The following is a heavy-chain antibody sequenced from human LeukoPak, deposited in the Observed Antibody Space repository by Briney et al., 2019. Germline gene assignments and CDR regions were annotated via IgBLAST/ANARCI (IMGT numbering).Heavy chain of an antibody. CDR3: ARENCSGGSCFFDTLAYFDY. CDR1: GGTFSSYA. Sequence: SVKVSCKASGGTFSSYAISWVRQAPGQGLEWMGGIIPIFGTANYAQKFQGRVTITADESTSTAYMELSSLRSEDTAVYYCARENCSGGSCFFDTLAYFDYWGQGTLVTVSS. D-gene: IGHD2-15*01. V-gene: IGHV1-69*13. CDR2: IIPIFGTA. J-gene: IGHJ4*02.